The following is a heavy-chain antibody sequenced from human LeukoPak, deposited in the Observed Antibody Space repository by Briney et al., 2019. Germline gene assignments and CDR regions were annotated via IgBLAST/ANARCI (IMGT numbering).Heavy chain of an antibody. CDR1: GGSISSGGYY. J-gene: IGHJ3*02. D-gene: IGHD1-7*01. CDR2: IFTSGSS. V-gene: IGHV4-61*02. CDR3: ARRWNYKDAFEI. Sequence: MASETLSLTCTVSGGSISSGGYYWTWVRQPVGKGLEWLGRIFTSGSSTYNSSLKSRLTISIDKSKNQFFLKLSSVTAADTAVYYCARRWNYKDAFEIWGQGTMVTVSS.